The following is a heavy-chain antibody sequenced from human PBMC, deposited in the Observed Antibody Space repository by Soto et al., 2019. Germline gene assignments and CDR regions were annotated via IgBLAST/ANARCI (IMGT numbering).Heavy chain of an antibody. Sequence: GGSLRLSCAASGFTFSSYGMHWVRQAPGKGLEWVAVISYDGSNKYYADSVKGRFTISRDNSKNTLYLQMNSLRAEDTAVYYCAKGGDFWSGYFRFDYWGQRTLVTVSS. D-gene: IGHD3-3*01. V-gene: IGHV3-30*18. CDR1: GFTFSSYG. J-gene: IGHJ4*02. CDR2: ISYDGSNK. CDR3: AKGGDFWSGYFRFDY.